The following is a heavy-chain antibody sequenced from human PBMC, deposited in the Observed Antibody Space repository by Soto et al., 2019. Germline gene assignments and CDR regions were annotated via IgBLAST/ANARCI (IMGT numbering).Heavy chain of an antibody. D-gene: IGHD1-26*01. V-gene: IGHV7-4-1*01. CDR2: INTNTGNP. Sequence: ASVKVSCKASGYTFTSYAMNWVRQAPGQGLEWMGWINTNTGNPAYAQGFTGRFVFSLDTSVSTAYLQICSLKAEDTAVYYCARVVRRVGATAAFGYWGHGTLVTVSS. CDR1: GYTFTSYA. J-gene: IGHJ4*01. CDR3: ARVVRRVGATAAFGY.